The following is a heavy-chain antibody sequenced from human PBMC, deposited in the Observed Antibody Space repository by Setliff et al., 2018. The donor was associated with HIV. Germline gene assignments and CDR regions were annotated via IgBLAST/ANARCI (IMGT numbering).Heavy chain of an antibody. J-gene: IGHJ4*02. CDR2: IYTSGRI. Sequence: PSETLSLTCAVSGGSISSGSYYWSWIRQPAGKGLEWIGRIYTSGRIDYNPSLKSRVTISLDTSNKQFSLNLSSVTAADTAVYYCARDSDYYDSSTYRLDYWGQGTLVTVSS. CDR3: ARDSDYYDSSTYRLDY. D-gene: IGHD3-22*01. CDR1: GGSISSGSYY. V-gene: IGHV4-61*02.